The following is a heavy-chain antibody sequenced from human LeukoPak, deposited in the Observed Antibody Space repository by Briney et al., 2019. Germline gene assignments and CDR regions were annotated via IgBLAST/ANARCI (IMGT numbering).Heavy chain of an antibody. J-gene: IGHJ4*02. Sequence: PSQTLSLTCTVSGGSISSGDYYWSWIRQSPGKGLEWIGYIYYSGSTYYNPSLKSRVTLSIDTSKNHFSLKLSSVTAADTAVYYCARGAPYSSGWLPGYWGQGTLVTVSS. V-gene: IGHV4-30-4*01. D-gene: IGHD6-19*01. CDR2: IYYSGST. CDR1: GGSISSGDYY. CDR3: ARGAPYSSGWLPGY.